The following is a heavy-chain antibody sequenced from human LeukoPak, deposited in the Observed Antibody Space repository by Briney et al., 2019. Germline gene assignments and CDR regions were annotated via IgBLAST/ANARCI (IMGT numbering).Heavy chain of an antibody. V-gene: IGHV3-23*01. J-gene: IGHJ4*02. CDR3: ARVPLPYCSGTSCYPY. CDR1: GFTFSNYA. CDR2: ITVSGGST. D-gene: IGHD2-2*01. Sequence: GGSLRLSCAASGFTFSNYAMSWVRQAPGKGLEWVSTITVSGGSTYYADSVKGRFTISRDNSKNTLYLQMNSLRAEDTALYYCARVPLPYCSGTSCYPYWGQGTLVTVSS.